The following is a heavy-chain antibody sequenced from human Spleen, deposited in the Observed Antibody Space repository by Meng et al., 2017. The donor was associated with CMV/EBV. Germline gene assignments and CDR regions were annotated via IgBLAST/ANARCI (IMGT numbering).Heavy chain of an antibody. CDR1: GFTFNNYW. D-gene: IGHD3-3*01. J-gene: IGHJ4*02. CDR2: IKQDGSEK. V-gene: IGHV3-7*04. CDR3: ARGYDFWRAYFSTFDY. Sequence: GESLKISCAASGFTFNNYWMSWVRQAPGKGLEWVANIKQDGSEKYYVDSVKGRFTISRDNVKNSLYLQMNSLRVEDTAVFYCARGYDFWRAYFSTFDYWGQGTLVTVSS.